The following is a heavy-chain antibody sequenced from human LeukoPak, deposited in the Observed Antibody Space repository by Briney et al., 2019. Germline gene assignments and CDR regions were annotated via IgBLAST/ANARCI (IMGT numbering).Heavy chain of an antibody. CDR2: IRYDGSNK. Sequence: GGSLRLSCAASGFTFSSYGMHWVRQAPGKGLEWVAFIRYDGSNKYYADSVKGRFTISRDNSKNTLYLQMNSLRAEDTAVYYCAKGFIVVVPAAFDYWGQGTLVTVSS. J-gene: IGHJ4*02. CDR1: GFTFSSYG. V-gene: IGHV3-30*02. D-gene: IGHD2-2*01. CDR3: AKGFIVVVPAAFDY.